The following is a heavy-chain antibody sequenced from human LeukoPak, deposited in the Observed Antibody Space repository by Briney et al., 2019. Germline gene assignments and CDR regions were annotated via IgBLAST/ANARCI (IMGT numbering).Heavy chain of an antibody. Sequence: PSETLSLTCTISGDSISSSSYYWGWIRQPPGKGLEWMGDNYYRGSTYYNPSLKRRVSISLETSNNQFSQKLNYMTADYSAVNFCARRRYYDSTGYLDWGQGTLVTVSS. CDR2: NYYRGST. D-gene: IGHD3-22*01. CDR3: ARRRYYDSTGYLD. J-gene: IGHJ1*01. V-gene: IGHV4-39*01. CDR1: GDSISSSSYY.